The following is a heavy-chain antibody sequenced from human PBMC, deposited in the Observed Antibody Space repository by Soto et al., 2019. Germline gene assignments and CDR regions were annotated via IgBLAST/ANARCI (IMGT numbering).Heavy chain of an antibody. D-gene: IGHD5-12*01. V-gene: IGHV4-31*03. CDR2: IYYSGST. CDR1: GGSISSGGYY. J-gene: IGHJ4*02. CDR3: ATSRGGYSGYDLGY. Sequence: SETLSLTCTVSGGSISSGGYYWSWIRQHPGKGLEWIGYIYYSGSTYYNPSLKSRVTISVDTSKNQFSLKLSSVTAADTAVYYCATSRGGYSGYDLGYWGQGTLVTVSS.